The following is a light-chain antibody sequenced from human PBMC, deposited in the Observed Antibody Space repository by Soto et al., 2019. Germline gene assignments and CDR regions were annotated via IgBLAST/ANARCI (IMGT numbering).Light chain of an antibody. V-gene: IGKV1-5*03. J-gene: IGKJ1*01. CDR3: QQYHGYPWT. CDR2: KAS. CDR1: QSISGW. Sequence: DIQLTQSPSTLSASVGDRVTITCRASQSISGWLAWYQQKPGKAPKLLIYKASSLQSGVPSRFSGSGSGTEFTLTLSSLQPDDFAVYYCQQYHGYPWTFGQGTKVDIK.